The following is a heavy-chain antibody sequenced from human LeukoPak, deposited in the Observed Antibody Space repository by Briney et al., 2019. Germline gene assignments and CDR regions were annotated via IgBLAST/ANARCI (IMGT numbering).Heavy chain of an antibody. J-gene: IGHJ6*02. CDR2: INHSGST. V-gene: IGHV4-34*01. CDR1: GGSFSGYY. CDR3: ARVVLGYYYGMDV. Sequence: PSETLSLTCAVYGGSFSGYYWSWIRQPPGKGLEWIGEINHSGSTNYNPSLKSRVTISVDTSKNQFSLKLSSVTAADTAVYYCARVVLGYYYGMDVWGQGTTVTVSS.